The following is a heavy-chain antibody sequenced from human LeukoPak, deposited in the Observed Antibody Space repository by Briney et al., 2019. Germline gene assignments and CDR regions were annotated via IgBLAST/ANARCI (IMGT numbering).Heavy chain of an antibody. CDR1: GYTFTSYG. CDR3: ARDTIAVLRYFGWLSFDY. CDR2: ISAYNGNT. Sequence: ASVKVSCKASGYTFTSYGISWVRQAPGQGLEWMGWISAYNGNTNYAQKLQGRVTMTTDTSTSTAYMELRSLRSDDTAVYYCARDTIAVLRYFGWLSFDYWGQGTLVTVSS. D-gene: IGHD3-9*01. V-gene: IGHV1-18*01. J-gene: IGHJ4*02.